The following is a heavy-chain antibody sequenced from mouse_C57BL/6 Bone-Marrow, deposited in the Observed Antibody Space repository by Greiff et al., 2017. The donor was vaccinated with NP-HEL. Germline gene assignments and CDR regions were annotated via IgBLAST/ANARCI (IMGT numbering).Heavy chain of an antibody. V-gene: IGHV1-66*01. CDR2: IYPGSGNT. Sequence: QVQLQQSGPELVKPGASVKISCKASGYSFTSYYIHWVKQRPGQGLEWIGWIYPGSGNTKYNEKFKGKATLTADTSSSTAYMQLSSLTSEDSAVYYCARSEDYWYFDVWGTGTTVTVSS. J-gene: IGHJ1*03. CDR3: ARSEDYWYFDV. CDR1: GYSFTSYY.